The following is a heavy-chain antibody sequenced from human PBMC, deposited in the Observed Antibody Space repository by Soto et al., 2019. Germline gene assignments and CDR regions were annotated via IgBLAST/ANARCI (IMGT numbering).Heavy chain of an antibody. J-gene: IGHJ4*02. CDR2: ISGSGGST. Sequence: GGSLRLSCAASGFTFSSYAMSWVRQAPGKGLEWVSAISGSGGSTYYADSVKGRFTISRDNSKNTLYLQMNSLRAEDTAVYYCAKELAYCGGDCYLAYFDYWGQGTLVTVSS. D-gene: IGHD2-21*02. V-gene: IGHV3-23*01. CDR1: GFTFSSYA. CDR3: AKELAYCGGDCYLAYFDY.